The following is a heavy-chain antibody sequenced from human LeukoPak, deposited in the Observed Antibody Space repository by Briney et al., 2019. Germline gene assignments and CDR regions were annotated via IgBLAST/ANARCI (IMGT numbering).Heavy chain of an antibody. J-gene: IGHJ3*02. Sequence: SETLSLTCTVSGGSISSYYWSWIRQPPGKGLEWIGYIYYSGSTNYNPSLKSRVTLSVDTSKNQFSLKLSSVTAADTAVYYCARHYAAAGDAFDIWGQGTMVTVSS. CDR1: GGSISSYY. V-gene: IGHV4-59*08. CDR2: IYYSGST. CDR3: ARHYAAAGDAFDI. D-gene: IGHD6-13*01.